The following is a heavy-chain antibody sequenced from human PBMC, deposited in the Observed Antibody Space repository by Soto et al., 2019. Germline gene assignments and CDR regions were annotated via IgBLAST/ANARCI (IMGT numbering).Heavy chain of an antibody. CDR1: GYTLTSYG. CDR2: ISAYNGNT. D-gene: IGHD6-19*01. CDR3: ARDKRIAVAFYYYYGMDV. J-gene: IGHJ6*02. V-gene: IGHV1-18*04. Sequence: PSVKVSGKASGYTLTSYGISWVRQAPGQGLEWMGWISAYNGNTNYAQKLQGRVTMTTDTSTSTAYMELRSLRSDDTAVYYCARDKRIAVAFYYYYGMDVWGQGTTVTVSS.